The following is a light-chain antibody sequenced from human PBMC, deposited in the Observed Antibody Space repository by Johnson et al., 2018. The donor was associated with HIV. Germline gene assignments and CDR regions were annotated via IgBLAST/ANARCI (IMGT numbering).Light chain of an antibody. CDR1: SSNIGNKY. J-gene: IGLJ1*01. CDR2: ENS. V-gene: IGLV1-51*02. CDR3: GTWHSSLSTGGV. Sequence: QSVLTQPPSVSAAPGQKVTISCSGSSSNIGNKYVSWYQQLPGTAPKLLIYENSKRPSGIPDRFSGSKSGTSATLAITGLQTGDEADYYCGTWHSSLSTGGVFGSGTKVTGL.